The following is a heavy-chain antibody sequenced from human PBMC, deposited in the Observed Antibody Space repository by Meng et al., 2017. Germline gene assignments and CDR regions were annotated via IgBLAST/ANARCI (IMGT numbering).Heavy chain of an antibody. J-gene: IGHJ4*02. CDR1: GYTFTSYA. CDR3: AREGRVDFDY. CDR2: INTNTGNP. Sequence: QGQLVQMGAELKKLGASGKVYGKASGYTFTSYAMNWGRKALGQGVEWMGWINTNTGNPTYAQGFTGRFVFSLDTSVSTAYLQISSLKAEDTAVYYCAREGRVDFDYWGQGTLVTVSS. V-gene: IGHV7-4-1*02. D-gene: IGHD1-26*01.